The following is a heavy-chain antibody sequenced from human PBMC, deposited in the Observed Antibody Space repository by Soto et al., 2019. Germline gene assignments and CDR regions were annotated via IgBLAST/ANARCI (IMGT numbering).Heavy chain of an antibody. CDR2: IYYSGST. CDR3: ASAVFGVSNAFDI. V-gene: IGHV4-31*03. D-gene: IGHD3-3*01. J-gene: IGHJ3*02. CDR1: GGSISSGGYY. Sequence: SETLSLTCTVSGGSISSGGYYWSWIRQHPGKGLEWVGYIYYSGSTYYNPSLKSRVTISVDTSKNQFSLKLSSVTAADTAVYYCASAVFGVSNAFDIWGQGTMVTVSS.